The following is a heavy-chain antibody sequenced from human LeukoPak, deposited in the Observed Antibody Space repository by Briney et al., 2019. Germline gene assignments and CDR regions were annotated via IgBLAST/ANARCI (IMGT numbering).Heavy chain of an antibody. CDR2: VSGGGETT. CDR1: GFTFSSYA. D-gene: IGHD2-2*01. J-gene: IGHJ1*01. V-gene: IGHV3-23*01. CDR3: ARSTTSYCSSTSGDH. Sequence: GGSLRLSCAASGFTFSSYAMSWVRQAPGKGLEWVSAVSGGGETTYYADSVKGRFTIFRDNSKNTLYLQMNSLRAEDTAVYYCARSTTSYCSSTSGDHWGQGTLVTVSS.